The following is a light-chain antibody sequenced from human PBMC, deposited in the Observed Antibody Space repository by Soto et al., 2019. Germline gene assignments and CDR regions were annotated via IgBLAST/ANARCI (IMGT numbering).Light chain of an antibody. CDR2: DAS. Sequence: EIFMTQSPVTLSLSPLEIATLSSRASQTVRNNYLAWYQQKPGQAPRLLIYDASYRATGIPARFSGSGSGTDFILTISSLEPEDFAIYYCQQRSNWITFGQGTRLEIK. CDR3: QQRSNWIT. CDR1: QTVRNNY. J-gene: IGKJ5*01. V-gene: IGKV3-11*01.